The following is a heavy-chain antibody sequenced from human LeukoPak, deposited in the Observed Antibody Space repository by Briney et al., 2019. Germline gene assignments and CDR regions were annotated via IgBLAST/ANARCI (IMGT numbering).Heavy chain of an antibody. CDR2: ISSSSSYI. D-gene: IGHD3-22*01. J-gene: IGHJ4*02. Sequence: GGSLRLSCAASGFTFSSYEMNWVRQAPGKGLEWVSSISSSSSYIYYADSVKGRFTISRDNAKNSLYLQMNSLRAEDTAVYYCARGPFYDSSGYYRRGYYFDYWGQGTLVTVSS. CDR3: ARGPFYDSSGYYRRGYYFDY. V-gene: IGHV3-21*01. CDR1: GFTFSSYE.